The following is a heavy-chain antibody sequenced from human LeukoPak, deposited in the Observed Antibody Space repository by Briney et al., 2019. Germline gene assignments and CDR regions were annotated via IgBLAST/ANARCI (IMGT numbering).Heavy chain of an antibody. Sequence: GGSLRLSCAASGFTFSSNWMHWVRQAPGKGLEWVANIKQDGSEKYYVDSVKGRFTISRDNAKNSLYLQMNSLRAEDTAVYYCARGGYSYAEDYWGQGTLVTVSS. CDR3: ARGGYSYAEDY. CDR1: GFTFSSNW. J-gene: IGHJ4*02. D-gene: IGHD5-18*01. V-gene: IGHV3-7*01. CDR2: IKQDGSEK.